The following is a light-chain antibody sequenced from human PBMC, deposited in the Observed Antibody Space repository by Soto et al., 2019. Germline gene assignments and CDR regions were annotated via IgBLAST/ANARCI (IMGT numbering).Light chain of an antibody. CDR3: QQYGDWPLS. J-gene: IGKJ4*01. CDR2: ATS. CDR1: QSVGNN. Sequence: EIVVTQSPATLSVSPGERATLSCRASQSVGNNFAWYQQTPGQAPRLLIFATSTSATGVPARFSGSGSGTEFTLTISSLQSEDVAVYYCQQYGDWPLSFGGGAKVEIE. V-gene: IGKV3-15*01.